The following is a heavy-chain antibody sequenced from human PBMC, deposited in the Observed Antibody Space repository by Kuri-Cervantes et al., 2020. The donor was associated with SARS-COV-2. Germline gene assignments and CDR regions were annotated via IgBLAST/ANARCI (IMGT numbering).Heavy chain of an antibody. CDR3: ARASFDFWSGYYTGYYFDY. Sequence: GSLRLSCAASGFSLSRYTMNWVRQAPGKALEWVSSISGSGSYIYYADSMKGRFTICRDNARKSLYLQMNNLRAEDTAVYYCARASFDFWSGYYTGYYFDYWGQGTLVTVSS. V-gene: IGHV3-21*01. CDR2: ISGSGSYI. CDR1: GFSLSRYT. J-gene: IGHJ4*02. D-gene: IGHD3-3*01.